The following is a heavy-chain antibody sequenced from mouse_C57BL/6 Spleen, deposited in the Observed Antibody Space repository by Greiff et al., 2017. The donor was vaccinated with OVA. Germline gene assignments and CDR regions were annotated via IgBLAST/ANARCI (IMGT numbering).Heavy chain of an antibody. V-gene: IGHV1-81*01. CDR2: IYPRSGYT. D-gene: IGHD1-1*01. J-gene: IGHJ2*01. Sequence: VQLQESGAELARPGASVKLSCKASGYTFTSYGISWVKQRTGQGLEWIGEIYPRSGYTYYNEKFKGKATLTADKSSSTAYMELRSLTSEDSAVYFCASSLITTVVADDYWGQGTTLTVSS. CDR1: GYTFTSYG. CDR3: ASSLITTVVADDY.